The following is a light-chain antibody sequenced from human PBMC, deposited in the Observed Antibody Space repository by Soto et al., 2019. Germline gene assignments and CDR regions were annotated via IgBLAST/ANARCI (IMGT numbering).Light chain of an antibody. V-gene: IGKV3-15*01. J-gene: IGKJ1*01. CDR3: QQYNNWGT. CDR2: DAS. Sequence: EIVMTQSPATLSVSPGERATLSCRASQSVSSNLAWYQQKPRQAPRLLIYDASTRATGIPARFSGSGSGTEFTLTISRLQSEDSAVYYCQQYNNWGTFGQGTKVEIK. CDR1: QSVSSN.